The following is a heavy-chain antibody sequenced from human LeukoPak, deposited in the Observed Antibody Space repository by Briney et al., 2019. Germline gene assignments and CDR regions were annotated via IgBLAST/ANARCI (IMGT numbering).Heavy chain of an antibody. Sequence: GRSLTLSCAASGFTFSNYGMHWVRQAPGKGLEWVALISYDGNNKYYSDSMKGRFTISRDNSKNTLYLQMNSLRAEDTAVYYCAKDIDYGGANWGQGTLVIVSS. CDR1: GFTFSNYG. J-gene: IGHJ4*02. CDR3: AKDIDYGGAN. CDR2: ISYDGNNK. V-gene: IGHV3-30*18. D-gene: IGHD4-23*01.